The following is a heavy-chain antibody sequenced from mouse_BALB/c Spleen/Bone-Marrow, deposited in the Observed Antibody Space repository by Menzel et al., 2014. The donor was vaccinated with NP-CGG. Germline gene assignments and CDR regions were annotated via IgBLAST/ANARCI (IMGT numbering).Heavy chain of an antibody. CDR2: ISSGSSTI. Sequence: LMESGGGLVQPGGSRKLSCAASGFTFSSFGMHWVRQAPEKGLEWVAYISSGSSTIYYADTVMGRFTISRDNPKNTLFLQMTSLRSEDTAMYYCARSGSSSGYFDYWGQGTTLTVSS. D-gene: IGHD1-1*01. V-gene: IGHV5-17*02. CDR3: ARSGSSSGYFDY. CDR1: GFTFSSFG. J-gene: IGHJ2*01.